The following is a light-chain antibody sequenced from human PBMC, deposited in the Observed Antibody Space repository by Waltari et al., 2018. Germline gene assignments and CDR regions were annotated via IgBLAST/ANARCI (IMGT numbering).Light chain of an antibody. V-gene: IGKV1-39*01. J-gene: IGKJ3*01. CDR1: QSISSY. CDR2: AAS. Sequence: DIQMTQLPSSLSASVGDRVTITCRASQSISSYLNWYQQKPEKAPNLLIYAASSLQSGVPSRFSGSGSGTDFTLTISSLQPEDFATYYCQQSYSTPFTFGPGTKVDIK. CDR3: QQSYSTPFT.